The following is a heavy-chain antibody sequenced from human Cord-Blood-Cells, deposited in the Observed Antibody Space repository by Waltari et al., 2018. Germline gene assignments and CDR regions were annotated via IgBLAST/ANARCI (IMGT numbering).Heavy chain of an antibody. J-gene: IGHJ3*02. Sequence: QVQLVQSGAEVKKPGSSVKVFCKASGGTFSTYAISLVRQAPGQGLEWMGGSIPIFGTANYAQKFQGRVTITADKSTSTAYMELSSLRSEDTAVYYCASLKVGAARAFDIWGQGTMVTVSS. D-gene: IGHD6-6*01. CDR3: ASLKVGAARAFDI. CDR1: GGTFSTYA. CDR2: SIPIFGTA. V-gene: IGHV1-69*06.